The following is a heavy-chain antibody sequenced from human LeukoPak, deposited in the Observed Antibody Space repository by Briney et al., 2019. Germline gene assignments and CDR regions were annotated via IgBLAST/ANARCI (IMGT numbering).Heavy chain of an antibody. CDR1: GGSISSSSYY. V-gene: IGHV4-39*07. D-gene: IGHD2-15*01. J-gene: IGHJ4*02. CDR2: IYYSGNT. CDR3: ARDPVITPFDY. Sequence: SETLSLTCTVSGGSISSSSYYWGWIRQPPGKGLEWIGSIYYSGNTYYNPSLKSRITISVDTSKNQFSLKLSSVTAADTAVYYCARDPVITPFDYWGQGTLVTVSS.